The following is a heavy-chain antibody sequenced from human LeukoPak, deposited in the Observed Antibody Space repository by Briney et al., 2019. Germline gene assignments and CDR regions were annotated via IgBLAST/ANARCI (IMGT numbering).Heavy chain of an antibody. Sequence: SETLSLTCTVSGGSFSDHYWTWIRQSPGKGLEWIGEVDHSGSTNYNPSLKSRVTISVDTSKNQFSLTLTSVTAADTSVYYCARRRGDGDYRPESWGQGTLVTVSS. J-gene: IGHJ5*02. CDR3: ARRRGDGDYRPES. CDR1: GGSFSDHY. CDR2: VDHSGST. D-gene: IGHD4-17*01. V-gene: IGHV4-34*01.